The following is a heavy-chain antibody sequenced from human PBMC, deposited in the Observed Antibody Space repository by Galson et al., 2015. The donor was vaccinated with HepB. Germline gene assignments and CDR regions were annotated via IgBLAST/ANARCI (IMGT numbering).Heavy chain of an antibody. CDR3: AVGRRYYDSSGYYRS. V-gene: IGHV7-4-1*02. CDR2: INTNTGNP. Sequence: SVKVSCKASGYTFTSYAMNWVRQAPGQGLEWMGWINTNTGNPTYAQGFTGRFVFSLDTSVSTAYLQISSLRAEDTAVYYCAVGRRYYDSSGYYRSWGQGTLVTVSS. D-gene: IGHD3-22*01. J-gene: IGHJ5*02. CDR1: GYTFTSYA.